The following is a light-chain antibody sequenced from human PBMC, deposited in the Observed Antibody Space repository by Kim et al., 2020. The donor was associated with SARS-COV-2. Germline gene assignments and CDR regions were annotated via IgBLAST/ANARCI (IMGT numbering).Light chain of an antibody. J-gene: IGLJ3*02. V-gene: IGLV3-19*01. CDR3: NSRDSNDNVV. Sequence: SSELTQDPAVSVALGQTVRITCQGDSLRSYYATWYQQKPGQAPILVIYGTNNRPSGVPDRFSGSNSGNTASLTITGTQAGDEADYYCNSRDSNDNVVFGGGTKLTVL. CDR1: SLRSYY. CDR2: GTN.